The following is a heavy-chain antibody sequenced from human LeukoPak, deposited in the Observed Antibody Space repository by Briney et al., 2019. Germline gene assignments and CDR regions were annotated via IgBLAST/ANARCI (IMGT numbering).Heavy chain of an antibody. Sequence: SETLSLTCTVSGGSISSYYWSWIRQPPGKGLKWIGYIYYSGSTNYNPSLKSRVTISVDTSKNQSSLKLSSVTAADTAVYYCARLFRGVIDYWGQGTLVTVSS. J-gene: IGHJ4*02. D-gene: IGHD3-10*01. V-gene: IGHV4-59*08. CDR2: IYYSGST. CDR1: GGSISSYY. CDR3: ARLFRGVIDY.